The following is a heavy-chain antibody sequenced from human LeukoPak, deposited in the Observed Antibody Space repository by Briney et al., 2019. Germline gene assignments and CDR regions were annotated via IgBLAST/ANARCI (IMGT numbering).Heavy chain of an antibody. J-gene: IGHJ6*02. CDR2: INSDGSST. CDR1: GFTFSSYW. D-gene: IGHD4-17*01. CDR3: ARVNYGDPPRMDV. Sequence: GGSLRLSCAASGFTFSSYWMHWVRQAPGEGLVWVSRINSDGSSTSYADSVKGRFAISRDNAENTLYLQMNSLRAEDTAVYYCARVNYGDPPRMDVWGQGTTVTVSS. V-gene: IGHV3-74*01.